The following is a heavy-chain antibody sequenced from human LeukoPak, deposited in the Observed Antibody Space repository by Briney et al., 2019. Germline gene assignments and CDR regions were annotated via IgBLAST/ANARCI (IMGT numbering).Heavy chain of an antibody. D-gene: IGHD4-23*01. CDR3: AIRRVGTFGY. CDR2: IYYGGIT. J-gene: IGHJ4*02. V-gene: IGHV4-39*01. CDR1: GVSINTSTYY. Sequence: PSETLSLTCSVSGVSINTSTYYWGWIRQPPGKGLEWIGSIYYGGITYCNPSLGSRVTISVDTSKNQFSLKLSSVTAADTAMYYCAIRRVGTFGYWGQGTLVTVSS.